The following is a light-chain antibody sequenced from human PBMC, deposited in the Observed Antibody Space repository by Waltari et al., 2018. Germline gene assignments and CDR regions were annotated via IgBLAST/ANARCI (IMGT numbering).Light chain of an antibody. Sequence: SYVLTQPPSVSVAPGKTARITCGGNNIGXXXXXXSQQKPGQAPVLVVYDDSDRPSGIPGRFSGSNSGNTATLTISRVEAGEEADYYCQVWDSSSDHVVFGGGTKLTVL. J-gene: IGLJ2*01. CDR1: NIGXXX. CDR3: QVWDSSSDHVV. CDR2: DDS. V-gene: IGLV3-21*03.